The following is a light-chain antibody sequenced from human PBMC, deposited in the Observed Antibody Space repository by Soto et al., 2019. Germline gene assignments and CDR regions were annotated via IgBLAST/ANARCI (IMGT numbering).Light chain of an antibody. CDR1: SSDIGGYDF. J-gene: IGLJ3*02. CDR3: NSYSSTSKL. CDR2: EVN. V-gene: IGLV2-14*01. Sequence: QSALTQPASVSGSPGQSISISCTGTSSDIGGYDFVSWYQQHPGKAPKVLIYEVNNRPSGVSSRFSGSKSGNTASLTISGLQAEDEADYYCNSYSSTSKLFGGATKLTVL.